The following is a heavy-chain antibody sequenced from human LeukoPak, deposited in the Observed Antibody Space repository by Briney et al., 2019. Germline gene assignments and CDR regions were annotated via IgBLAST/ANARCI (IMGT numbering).Heavy chain of an antibody. Sequence: ASVKVSCKASGGTFSSYAISWVRQAPGQGLEWMGIINPRGGTTSYAQKFQGRVSMTRDTSTTTVYMELSSLRSEDTAVYYCARDGPRLDYDFWSGYYGDYWGQGSLVTVSS. D-gene: IGHD3-3*01. V-gene: IGHV1-46*01. CDR1: GGTFSSYA. CDR3: ARDGPRLDYDFWSGYYGDY. CDR2: INPRGGTT. J-gene: IGHJ4*02.